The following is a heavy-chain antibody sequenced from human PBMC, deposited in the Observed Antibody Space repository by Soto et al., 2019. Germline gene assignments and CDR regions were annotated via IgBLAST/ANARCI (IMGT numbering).Heavy chain of an antibody. CDR3: ARLVYDTRLNYMYFDF. J-gene: IGHJ4*02. CDR1: GVSISSGNW. D-gene: IGHD3-10*01. CDR2: IFHAGTA. V-gene: IGHV4-4*02. Sequence: KPSETLSLTCAVSGVSISSGNWWTWVRQTPQRGLEYIGAIFHAGTANNYPSFCRRVAISVETSKNQFSLKLNSVTAADTAISFCARLVYDTRLNYMYFDFWGQGALVTVSS.